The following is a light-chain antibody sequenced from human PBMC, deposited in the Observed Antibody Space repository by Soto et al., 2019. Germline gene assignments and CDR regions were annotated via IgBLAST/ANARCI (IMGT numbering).Light chain of an antibody. CDR2: GAS. V-gene: IGKV3-15*01. CDR1: QSVSSN. J-gene: IGKJ2*02. CDR3: QQYNNWPPGT. Sequence: EIVMTQSPATLSVSPGERATLSCRASQSVSSNLAWHQQKPGQAPRLLIYGASTRATGIPARFNGSGSGTEFTLTISRLQSEDFAVYYCQQYNNWPPGTFGQGTKLEIK.